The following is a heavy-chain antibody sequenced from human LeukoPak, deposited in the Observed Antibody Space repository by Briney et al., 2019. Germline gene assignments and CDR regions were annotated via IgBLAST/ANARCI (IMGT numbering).Heavy chain of an antibody. Sequence: SETLSLTCTVSGGSISSYYWSWIQQPPGKGLEWIGYIYYSGSTNYNPSLKSRVTISVDTSKNQSSLKMRSVTAADTAVYYCASRGGPGDYYYYGMDVWGQGTTVTVSS. CDR3: ASRGGPGDYYYYGMDV. J-gene: IGHJ6*02. CDR1: GGSISSYY. CDR2: IYYSGST. V-gene: IGHV4-59*08. D-gene: IGHD2-15*01.